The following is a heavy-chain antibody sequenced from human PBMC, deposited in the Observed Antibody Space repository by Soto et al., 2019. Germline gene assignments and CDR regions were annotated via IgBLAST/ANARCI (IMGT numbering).Heavy chain of an antibody. V-gene: IGHV3-21*01. CDR3: AREPGIVMDV. J-gene: IGHJ6*02. Sequence: VWSLRLSCAASGFTFSSYSMNWVRQAPGKGLEWVSSISSSSSYIYYADSVKGRFTISRDNAKNSLYLQMNSLRAEDTAVYYCAREPGIVMDVWGQGTTDTVS. CDR2: ISSSSSYI. D-gene: IGHD3-22*01. CDR1: GFTFSSYS.